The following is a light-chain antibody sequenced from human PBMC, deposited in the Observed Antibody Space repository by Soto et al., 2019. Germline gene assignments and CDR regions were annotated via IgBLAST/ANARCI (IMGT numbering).Light chain of an antibody. J-gene: IGKJ1*01. CDR3: QQFNSWPRT. V-gene: IGKV3-15*01. CDR1: QSVSGN. Sequence: IVMTQSPATVSASPGERVTLSCRASQSVSGNVAWYHQKPGQPPRLLVYGASTTATDIPARFFGSGSETDFTLTIPRLQSEDFGTYYCQQFNSWPRTFGQGTKVEIK. CDR2: GAS.